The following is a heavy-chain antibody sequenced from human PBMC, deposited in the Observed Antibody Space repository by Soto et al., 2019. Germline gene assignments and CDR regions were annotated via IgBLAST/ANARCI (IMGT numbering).Heavy chain of an antibody. CDR3: ARDLQAGTDNVNWFAP. V-gene: IGHV3-30*04. CDR2: IAYDGSNR. D-gene: IGHD1-1*01. J-gene: IGHJ5*02. CDR1: GFSISRSA. Sequence: QVQLVESGGGVVHPGRSLRLSCAASGFSISRSAMHWVRQAPGKGLEWVAVIAYDGSNRWYADSAKGRFTISRDNSKNTVYLQMSSLRGEDTALYYCARDLQAGTDNVNWFAPWGQGTVVTVSS.